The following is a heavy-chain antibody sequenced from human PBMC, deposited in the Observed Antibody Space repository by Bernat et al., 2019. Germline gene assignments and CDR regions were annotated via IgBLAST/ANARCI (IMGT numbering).Heavy chain of an antibody. D-gene: IGHD6-6*01. V-gene: IGHV4-31*03. Sequence: QVQLQESGPGLVKPSQTLSLTCTVSGGSISSGGYYWSWIRQHPGKGLERIGYIYYSGRSYYNPSLKSRVTISVDTSKNQFSLKLSSVTAADTAVYYCARDVAARGYYFDYWGQGTLVTVSS. CDR2: IYYSGRS. CDR1: GGSISSGGYY. J-gene: IGHJ4*02. CDR3: ARDVAARGYYFDY.